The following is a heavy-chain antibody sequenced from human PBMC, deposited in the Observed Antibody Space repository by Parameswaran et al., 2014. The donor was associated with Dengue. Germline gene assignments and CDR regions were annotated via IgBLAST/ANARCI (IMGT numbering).Heavy chain of an antibody. V-gene: IGHV4-59*08. CDR3: ARHPTLGYNDY. J-gene: IGHJ4*02. Sequence: RWIRQPPGKGLEWIGYIYYSGSTNYNPSLKSRVTISVDTSKNQFSLKLSSVTAADTAVYYCARHPTLGYNDYWGPGNPGHRLL. CDR2: IYYSGST. D-gene: IGHD5-18*01.